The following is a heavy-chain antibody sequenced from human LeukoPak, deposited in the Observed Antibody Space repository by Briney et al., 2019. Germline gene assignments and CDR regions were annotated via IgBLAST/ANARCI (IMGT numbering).Heavy chain of an antibody. D-gene: IGHD2-2*01. J-gene: IGHJ5*02. Sequence: SVKVSCKASGGTFSSYAISWVRQAPGQGLEWMGGIIPIFGTANYAQKFQGRVTITADESTSTAYMELSSLRSEDTAVYYCARDRPYCSSTSCLGSWFDPWGQGTLVTVSS. CDR3: ARDRPYCSSTSCLGSWFDP. CDR1: GGTFSSYA. V-gene: IGHV1-69*01. CDR2: IIPIFGTA.